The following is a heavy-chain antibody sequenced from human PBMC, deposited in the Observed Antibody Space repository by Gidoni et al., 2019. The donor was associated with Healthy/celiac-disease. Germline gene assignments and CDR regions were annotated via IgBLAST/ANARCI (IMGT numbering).Heavy chain of an antibody. CDR1: GFTCSSYW. V-gene: IGHV3-7*04. CDR3: ARDPGGSGSHFDY. Sequence: EVQRVESGGGLVQPGGSMRLAWAAAGFTCSSYWMSWVRQAPGKGREWVANIKQDGREKYYVDSVKGRFTISIDNAKNSLYLQMNSLRAEDTAVYYCARDPGGSGSHFDYWGQGTLVTVSS. D-gene: IGHD3-10*01. J-gene: IGHJ4*02. CDR2: IKQDGREK.